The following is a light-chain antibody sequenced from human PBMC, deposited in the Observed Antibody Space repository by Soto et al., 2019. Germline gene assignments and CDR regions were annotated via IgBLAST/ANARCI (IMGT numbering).Light chain of an antibody. J-gene: IGLJ1*01. Sequence: QSALTQPASVSGSPGQTITISCTGTSSDVGAYNYVSWYQHHPGKAPNLMIYEVSNRPSGVSDRFPGSKSGTTAPLTSSGLQAADEADYYCSSKRTTARLVYAPGTKVTV. CDR3: SSKRTTARLV. CDR1: SSDVGAYNY. V-gene: IGLV2-14*01. CDR2: EVS.